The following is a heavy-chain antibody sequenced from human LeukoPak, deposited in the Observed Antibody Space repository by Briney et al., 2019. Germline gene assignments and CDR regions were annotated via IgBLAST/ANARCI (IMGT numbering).Heavy chain of an antibody. CDR2: FDPEDGET. Sequence: ASVKVPCKVSGYTLTELSMHWVRQAPGKGLEWMGGFDPEDGETIYAQKFQGRVTMTEDTSTDTAYMERSSLRSEDTAVYYCATVRNYYDSSGYYHAFDYWGQGTLVTVSS. D-gene: IGHD3-22*01. CDR1: GYTLTELS. V-gene: IGHV1-24*01. CDR3: ATVRNYYDSSGYYHAFDY. J-gene: IGHJ4*02.